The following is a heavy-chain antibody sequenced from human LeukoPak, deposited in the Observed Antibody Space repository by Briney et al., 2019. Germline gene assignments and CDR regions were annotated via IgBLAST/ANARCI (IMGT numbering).Heavy chain of an antibody. Sequence: GASVKVSCKASGYTFTGYYMHWVRQAPGQGLEWMGWISPNSGGTNYAQKFQGRVTMTRDTSISTAYMELSRLRSDDTAVYYCARELDTAMPTGDYWGQGTLVTVSS. J-gene: IGHJ4*02. V-gene: IGHV1-2*02. CDR2: ISPNSGGT. D-gene: IGHD5-18*01. CDR3: ARELDTAMPTGDY. CDR1: GYTFTGYY.